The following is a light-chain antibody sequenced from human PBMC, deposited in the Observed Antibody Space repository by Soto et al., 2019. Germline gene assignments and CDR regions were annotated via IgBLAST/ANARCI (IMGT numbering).Light chain of an antibody. V-gene: IGLV1-51*01. CDR1: SSNIGNKY. CDR3: GAWDGSLNTQV. CDR2: DND. Sequence: QSVLTQPPSVSAAPGQKVTISCSGSSSNIGNKYVSWYQQLPGTAPKLLIYDNDKRPSGIPDRFSGSKSGTSATLGITGLQTGDEADYYCGAWDGSLNTQVFGGGTKLTVL. J-gene: IGLJ2*01.